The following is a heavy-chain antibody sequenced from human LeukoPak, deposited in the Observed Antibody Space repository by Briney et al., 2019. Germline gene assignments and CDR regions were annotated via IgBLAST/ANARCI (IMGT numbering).Heavy chain of an antibody. V-gene: IGHV3-23*01. D-gene: IGHD3-22*01. J-gene: IGHJ4*02. CDR2: ISGSGGST. Sequence: GGSLRLSCAASGFTFSSYGMSWVRQAPGKGLEWVSAISGSGGSTHYADSVKGRFTISRDNSKNTLYLQMNSLRAEDTAVYYCAKKDYDSSGPTFDYWGQGTLVTVSS. CDR3: AKKDYDSSGPTFDY. CDR1: GFTFSSYG.